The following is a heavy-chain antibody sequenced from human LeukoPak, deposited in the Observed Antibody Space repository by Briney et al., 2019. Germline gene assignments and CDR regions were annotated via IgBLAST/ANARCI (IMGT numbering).Heavy chain of an antibody. CDR2: INYSGDT. CDR1: GGSLSGYY. D-gene: IGHD2-2*01. CDR3: ARVVPAAIGDY. J-gene: IGHJ4*02. Sequence: SETLSLTCAVDGGSLSGYYWSWIRQPPGKGLEWIGEINYSGDTSYNPSLKSRVTISVDTSKNQFSLKLSSVTAADTAVYYCARVVPAAIGDYWGQGTLVTVSS. V-gene: IGHV4-34*01.